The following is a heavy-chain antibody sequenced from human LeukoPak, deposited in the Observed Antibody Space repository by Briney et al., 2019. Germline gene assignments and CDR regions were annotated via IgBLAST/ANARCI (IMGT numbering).Heavy chain of an antibody. Sequence: PGGSLRLSCSASGFTFSSYAMNWVRQAPGKGLEWVSYISSRGTTKHYVDSVKGRFTISRDNAKNALYLQMNSLRVEDTAVYYCANFEPGYTSSWYAEFWGQGTLVTVSS. J-gene: IGHJ4*02. CDR3: ANFEPGYTSSWYAEF. CDR2: ISSRGTTK. V-gene: IGHV3-48*01. CDR1: GFTFSSYA. D-gene: IGHD6-13*01.